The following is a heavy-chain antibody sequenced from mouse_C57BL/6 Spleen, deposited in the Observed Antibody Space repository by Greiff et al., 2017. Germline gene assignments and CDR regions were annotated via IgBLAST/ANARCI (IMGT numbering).Heavy chain of an antibody. CDR2: ISYSGST. Sequence: EVMLVESGPGMVKPSQSLSLTCTVTGYSITSGYDWHWIRHFPGNKLEWMGYISYSGSTNYNPSLKSRISITHDTSKNHFFLKLNSVTTEDTATYYCARDDGNSFAYWGQGTLVTVSA. J-gene: IGHJ3*01. CDR1: GYSITSGYD. CDR3: ARDDGNSFAY. D-gene: IGHD2-1*01. V-gene: IGHV3-1*01.